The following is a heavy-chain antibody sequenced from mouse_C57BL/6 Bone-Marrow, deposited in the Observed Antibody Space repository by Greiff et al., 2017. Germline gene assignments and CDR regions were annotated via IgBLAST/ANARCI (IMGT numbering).Heavy chain of an antibody. CDR3: TAVVHY. D-gene: IGHD1-1*01. CDR1: GFNIKDDY. V-gene: IGHV14-4*01. J-gene: IGHJ2*01. Sequence: VQLQQSGAEFVRPGASVKLSCTASGFNIKDDYMHWVKQRPEQGLEWIGWIDPENGDTEYASKFQGKATITADPSANTAYLQLSSLTSEDTAVYFCTAVVHYWGQGATLTVSS. CDR2: IDPENGDT.